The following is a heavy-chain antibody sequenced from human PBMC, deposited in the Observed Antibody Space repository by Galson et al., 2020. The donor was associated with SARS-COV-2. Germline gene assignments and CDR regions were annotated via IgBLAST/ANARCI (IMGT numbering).Heavy chain of an antibody. CDR3: ARMPCSSSWYYAFDV. V-gene: IGHV2-70*11. CDR2: IDWDDDT. CDR1: GFSLSTTGMC. D-gene: IGHD6-13*01. J-gene: IGHJ3*01. Sequence: VSGPTLVKPTQTLTLTCSFSGFSLSTTGMCLSWIRQPPGKALEWLARIDWDDDTYYNTSLKTRLTVSRGTSKNQVVLTMTNMDPVDTGTYYCARMPCSSSWYYAFDVWGQGTMVTVSS.